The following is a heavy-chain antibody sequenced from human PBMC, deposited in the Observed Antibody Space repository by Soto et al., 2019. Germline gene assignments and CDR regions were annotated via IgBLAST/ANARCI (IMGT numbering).Heavy chain of an antibody. Sequence: QVQLQESGPGLVKPSGTLSLTCAVSGGSISSSNWWSWVRHPPGKGLEWIGEIYHSGSTNYNPSLTSRVTRSVDKSKNQFSLELSSVTAADTAVYYCARGGAIVGARADFDYWGQGTLVTVSS. V-gene: IGHV4-4*02. J-gene: IGHJ4*02. CDR3: ARGGAIVGARADFDY. CDR2: IYHSGST. D-gene: IGHD1-26*01. CDR1: GGSISSSNW.